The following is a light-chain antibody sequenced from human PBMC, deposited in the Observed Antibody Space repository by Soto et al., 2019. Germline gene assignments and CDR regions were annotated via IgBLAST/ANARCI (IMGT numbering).Light chain of an antibody. CDR2: GTS. CDR3: QQFGNSPWT. Sequence: EIVMTQSPATLSVSPGERATLSFRASQNIISNLAWYQQKAGQPPRLLISGTSNRATGIPDRFSGSGSGTDFTLTISRLEPEDFAVYFCQQFGNSPWTFGQGTKVDIK. V-gene: IGKV3-20*01. CDR1: QNIISN. J-gene: IGKJ1*01.